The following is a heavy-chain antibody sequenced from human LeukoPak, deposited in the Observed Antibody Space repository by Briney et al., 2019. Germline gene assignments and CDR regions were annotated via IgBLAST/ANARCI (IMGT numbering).Heavy chain of an antibody. V-gene: IGHV4-59*08. CDR1: GGSISYYY. D-gene: IGHD2-21*02. CDR3: ARHAYCGGDCFGGAFEI. Sequence: PSGTLSLTCTVSGGSISYYYWSWIRQPPGKGLEWIGYVYYSGSTSYNPSLKSRVTISLDTSKHQFSLKLNSVTAADTAVYYCARHAYCGGDCFGGAFEIWGQGTMVTVSS. CDR2: VYYSGST. J-gene: IGHJ3*02.